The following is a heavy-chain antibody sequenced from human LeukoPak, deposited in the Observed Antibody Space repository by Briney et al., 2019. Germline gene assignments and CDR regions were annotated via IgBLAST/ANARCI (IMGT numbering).Heavy chain of an antibody. D-gene: IGHD2-15*01. CDR1: GFTFSSYA. CDR2: TSGGGSVT. CDR3: AKDVFLLSGRGDDY. V-gene: IGHV3-23*01. Sequence: GSLRLSFAASGFTFSSYAMSWVRQAPGKGLEWGPSTSGGGSVTYYADSVKGRFTISRDNSKNTLYLQMNSLRAEDTAIYYCAKDVFLLSGRGDDYWGQGTLVTVSS. J-gene: IGHJ4*02.